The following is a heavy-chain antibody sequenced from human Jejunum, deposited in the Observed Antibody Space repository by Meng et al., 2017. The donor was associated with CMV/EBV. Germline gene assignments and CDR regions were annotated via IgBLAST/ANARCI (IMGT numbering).Heavy chain of an antibody. Sequence: QVQRRECGPGLVNPSGTLSLTCTVSGGSINNYYWSWIRQSAGKGLEWIGRFYSSDTYNYHPSLNSRVTMSLDTSKNQFSLNLRSVTAADTAIYYCARGPGASTREGFDYWGLGTLVTVSS. CDR3: ARGPGASTREGFDY. J-gene: IGHJ4*02. CDR1: GGSINNYY. CDR2: FYSSDTY. D-gene: IGHD1-26*01. V-gene: IGHV4-4*07.